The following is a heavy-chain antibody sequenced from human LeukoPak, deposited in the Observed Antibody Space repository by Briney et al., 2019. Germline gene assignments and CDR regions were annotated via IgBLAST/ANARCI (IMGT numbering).Heavy chain of an antibody. Sequence: ASVKVSCKASGYTFTTSYIHWVRQAPGQGLEWMGIINPSGGSTNYAQKFQGRVTMTRDTSTSTVYMELSSLRSEDTAVFYCARETRYLSGTLFDFWGQGTLVTVSS. J-gene: IGHJ4*02. D-gene: IGHD3-10*01. V-gene: IGHV1-46*01. CDR1: GYTFTTSY. CDR3: ARETRYLSGTLFDF. CDR2: INPSGGST.